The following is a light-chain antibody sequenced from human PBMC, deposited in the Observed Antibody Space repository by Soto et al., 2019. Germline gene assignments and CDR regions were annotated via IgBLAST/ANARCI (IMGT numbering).Light chain of an antibody. CDR2: EVN. CDR3: SSFTSSTTLV. CDR1: SSDVGSYDR. Sequence: QSALTQPPSVSGSPGQSVTISCTGTSSDVGSYDRVSWYQQPPGTAPKLMIYEVNNRPSGVPDRFSGSKSGNTASLTISGLHAEDEADYYCSSFTSSTTLVFGGGTKLTFL. V-gene: IGLV2-18*02. J-gene: IGLJ2*01.